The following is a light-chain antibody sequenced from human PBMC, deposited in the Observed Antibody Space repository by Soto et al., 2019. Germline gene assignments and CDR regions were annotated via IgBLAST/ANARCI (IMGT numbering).Light chain of an antibody. V-gene: IGLV8-61*01. J-gene: IGLJ3*02. CDR2: STN. Sequence: QTVVTQEPSFSVSPGGTVTLTCGLISGSVSASCYPSWYQQTPGQTPRTLIYSTNTRSSGVPDRFSGSILGNKAALTITGAQADDESDYYCVLYMGRGIRVFGGGTKLTVL. CDR3: VLYMGRGIRV. CDR1: SGSVSASCY.